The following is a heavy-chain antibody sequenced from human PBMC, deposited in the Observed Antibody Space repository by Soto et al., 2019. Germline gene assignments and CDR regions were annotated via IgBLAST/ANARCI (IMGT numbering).Heavy chain of an antibody. V-gene: IGHV3-66*01. J-gene: IGHJ5*02. Sequence: GGSLRLSCEASGFTVSANCMSWVRQAPGRGLEWVSVIYSGGSTYHADSVKGRFIISRDSSKNTLHLQMNSLRVEDAAVYYCARDQADIYDIWSGPGWFDPWGQGTLVTVSS. CDR3: ARDQADIYDIWSGPGWFDP. CDR1: GFTVSANC. D-gene: IGHD3-3*01. CDR2: IYSGGST.